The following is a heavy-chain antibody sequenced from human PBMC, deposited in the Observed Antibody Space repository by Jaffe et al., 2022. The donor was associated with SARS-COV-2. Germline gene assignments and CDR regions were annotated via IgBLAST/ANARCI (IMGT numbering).Heavy chain of an antibody. D-gene: IGHD3-3*01. CDR3: AREEVDLWNRLLSRYYYYGMDV. CDR1: GFTFSSYW. V-gene: IGHV3-7*03. Sequence: EVQLVESGGGLVQPGGSLRLSCAASGFTFSSYWMSWVRQAPGKGLEWVANIKQDGSEKYYVDSVKGRFTISRDNAKNSLYLQMNSLRAEDTAVYYCAREEVDLWNRLLSRYYYYGMDVWGQGTTVTVSS. CDR2: IKQDGSEK. J-gene: IGHJ6*02.